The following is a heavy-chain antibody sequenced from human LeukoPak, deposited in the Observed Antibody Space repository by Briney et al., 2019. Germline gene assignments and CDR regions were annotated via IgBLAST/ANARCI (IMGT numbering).Heavy chain of an antibody. CDR2: ISGSGGST. Sequence: GGSLRLSCAASGFTFSSYAMSWVRQAPGKGLEWVSAISGSGGSTYYADSVRGRFTISRDNSKNTLYLQMNSLRAEDTAVYYCAKDQGEATGPFDYWGQGTLVTVSS. J-gene: IGHJ4*02. V-gene: IGHV3-23*01. D-gene: IGHD3-16*01. CDR1: GFTFSSYA. CDR3: AKDQGEATGPFDY.